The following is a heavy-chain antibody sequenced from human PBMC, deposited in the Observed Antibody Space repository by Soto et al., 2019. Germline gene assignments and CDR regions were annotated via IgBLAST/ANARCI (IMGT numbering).Heavy chain of an antibody. CDR3: AKDKSHYYDSSGPSYYFDY. CDR2: ISYDGSNK. D-gene: IGHD3-22*01. CDR1: GFTFSSYG. Sequence: PGGSLRLSCAASGFTFSSYGMHWVRQAPGKGLEWVAVISYDGSNKYYADSVKGRFTISRDNSKNTLYLQMNSLRAEDTAVYYCAKDKSHYYDSSGPSYYFDYWGQGTLVTVSS. V-gene: IGHV3-30*18. J-gene: IGHJ4*02.